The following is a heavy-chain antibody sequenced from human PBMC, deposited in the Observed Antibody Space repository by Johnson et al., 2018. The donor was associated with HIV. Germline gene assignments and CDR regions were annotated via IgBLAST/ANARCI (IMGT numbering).Heavy chain of an antibody. J-gene: IGHJ3*02. CDR2: ISYDGSNK. CDR3: AKGLTWELRSHDAFDI. V-gene: IGHV3-30*18. Sequence: QVQLVESGGGVVQPGRSLRLSCAASGFTFSSYGMHWVRQAPGKGLEWVAVISYDGSNKYYADSVKGRFTISRDNSKNTLYLQMNSLRAEDTALYYCAKGLTWELRSHDAFDIWGQGTMVTVSS. CDR1: GFTFSSYG. D-gene: IGHD1-26*01.